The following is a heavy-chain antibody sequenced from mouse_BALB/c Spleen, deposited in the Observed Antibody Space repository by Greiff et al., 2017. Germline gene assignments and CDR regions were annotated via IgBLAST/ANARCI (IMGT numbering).Heavy chain of an antibody. CDR1: GFSLTSYD. D-gene: IGHD2-10*02. CDR2: IWTGGGT. V-gene: IGHV2-9-2*01. Sequence: VHLVESGPGLVAPSQSLSITCTVSGFSLTSYDISWIRQPPGKGLEWLGVIWTGGGTNYNSAFMSRLSISKDNSKSQVFLKMNSLQTDDTAIYYCVREGYGNYGFAYWGQGTLVTVSA. J-gene: IGHJ3*01. CDR3: VREGYGNYGFAY.